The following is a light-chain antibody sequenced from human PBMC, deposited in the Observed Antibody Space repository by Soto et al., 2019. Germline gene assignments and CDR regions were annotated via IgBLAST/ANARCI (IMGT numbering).Light chain of an antibody. CDR3: RQYGGGPYT. CDR2: AAS. Sequence: DIQMTQSPSSLSASVGDRVTITCRASQNIRVYLNWYQQKPGKAPKPLIYAASTLLSGVPSRFSGSGSGTDFTLTISRLEPEDFAIYYCRQYGGGPYTFGQGTKLEIK. J-gene: IGKJ2*01. CDR1: QNIRVY. V-gene: IGKV1-39*01.